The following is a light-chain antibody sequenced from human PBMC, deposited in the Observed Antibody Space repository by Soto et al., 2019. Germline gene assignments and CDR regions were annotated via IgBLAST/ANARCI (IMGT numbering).Light chain of an antibody. J-gene: IGKJ3*01. CDR1: QSVSSN. CDR3: QQYNNWPPIFT. V-gene: IGKV3-15*01. Sequence: EIVMTQSPATLSVSPGERATLSCRASQSVSSNLAWYQQKPGQAPRLLIYGASTRATGIPARFSGSGSGTEFTLTISSLQSVDFAVYYWQQYNNWPPIFTFGPGTKVDIK. CDR2: GAS.